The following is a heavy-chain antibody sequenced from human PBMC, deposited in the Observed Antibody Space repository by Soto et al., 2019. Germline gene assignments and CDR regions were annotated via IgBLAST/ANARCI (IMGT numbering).Heavy chain of an antibody. Sequence: EVQLLESGGGLVQPGWSLRLSCAASGLTFRAFSMSWVSQPPGKGLEWVSGISGSGGSTYYADSVKGRFTISRDSSSNTLYLQMSSLKAEDTAVYYCAKRMGDSWYLYYYDDWGQGTLVTVSS. CDR3: AKRMGDSWYLYYYDD. CDR2: ISGSGGST. D-gene: IGHD5-12*01. CDR1: GLTFRAFS. V-gene: IGHV3-23*01. J-gene: IGHJ4*02.